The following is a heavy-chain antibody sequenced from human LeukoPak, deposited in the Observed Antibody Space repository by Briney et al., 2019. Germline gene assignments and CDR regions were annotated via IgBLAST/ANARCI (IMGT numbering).Heavy chain of an antibody. CDR3: ARGDFWSGDYTDAFYV. V-gene: IGHV3-7*04. CDR2: IKPDGSEK. D-gene: IGHD3-3*01. J-gene: IGHJ3*01. Sequence: GGSLRLSCAASGFTFINYWMSWVRQAPGKGLEWVANIKPDGSEKYCVDSVKGRFSISRDNVRNVLYLQMNNLRAGDTALYYCARGDFWSGDYTDAFYVWGQGTMVTVSA. CDR1: GFTFINYW.